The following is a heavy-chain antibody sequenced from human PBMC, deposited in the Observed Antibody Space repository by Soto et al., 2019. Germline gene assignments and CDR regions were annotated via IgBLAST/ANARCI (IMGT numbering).Heavy chain of an antibody. CDR2: ISSDGSNK. V-gene: IGHV3-30*03. J-gene: IGHJ4*02. Sequence: GGSLRLSCAASGFRFTSYGMHWVRQAPGKGLDWVALISSDGSNKYYPDSVKGRFTISRDNSKNTLYLQMNSLRSEDTAVYYCAAGLYFFDYCGQGTLVTVSS. D-gene: IGHD6-13*01. CDR3: AAGLYFFDY. CDR1: GFRFTSYG.